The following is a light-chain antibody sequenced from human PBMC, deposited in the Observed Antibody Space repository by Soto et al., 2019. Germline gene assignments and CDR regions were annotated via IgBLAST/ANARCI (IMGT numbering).Light chain of an antibody. CDR3: QRYSSYSEA. Sequence: EIQMTQSPSTLSGSLGDRVTISCRASQTISSWLAWYQQKPGKAPTLLIYKASTLTIGVPSRFSGSGSGTEFTLTISSLQPDEFATYYCQRYSSYSEAFGEGTKVDLK. V-gene: IGKV1-5*03. J-gene: IGKJ1*01. CDR2: KAS. CDR1: QTISSW.